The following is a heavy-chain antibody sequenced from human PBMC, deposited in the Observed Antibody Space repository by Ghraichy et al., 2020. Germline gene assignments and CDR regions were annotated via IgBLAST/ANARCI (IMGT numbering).Heavy chain of an antibody. J-gene: IGHJ4*02. Sequence: GGSLRLSCAASGFLFGSYAMNWVRQAPGKGLEWVAKIKEDGSEKYYVDSVKGRFTISRDNAGKSLFLQMHALRAEDTALYYCARDFIGHFDYWGPGTPVTVSS. CDR1: GFLFGSYA. CDR3: ARDFIGHFDY. D-gene: IGHD1-26*01. V-gene: IGHV3-7*01. CDR2: IKEDGSEK.